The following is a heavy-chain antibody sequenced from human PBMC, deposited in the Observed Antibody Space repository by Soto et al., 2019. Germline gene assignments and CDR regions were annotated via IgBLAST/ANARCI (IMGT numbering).Heavy chain of an antibody. V-gene: IGHV3-23*01. CDR1: GFTFNTYA. CDR3: AKETSPNTYYAFDF. Sequence: PGGSLRLSCTASGFTFNTYAMSWVRQAPGEGLEWVSSISENGVYTDYADSVKGRFTISRDNSKNTLYVQMTSLRAEDTAVYYCAKETSPNTYYAFDFWGQGTMVTVSS. CDR2: ISENGVYT. D-gene: IGHD2-8*01. J-gene: IGHJ3*01.